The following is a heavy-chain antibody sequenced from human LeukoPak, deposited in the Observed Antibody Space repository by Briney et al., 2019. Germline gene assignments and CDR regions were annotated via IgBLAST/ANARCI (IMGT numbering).Heavy chain of an antibody. V-gene: IGHV3-74*01. CDR1: GFTFSSYW. CDR3: ARVAETIYYGDYGDY. D-gene: IGHD4-17*01. CDR2: INSDGRST. Sequence: GGSLRLSSVASGFTFSSYWMHWVRQAPGEGLLWVSRINSDGRSTSYADSVKGRFTISRDNAKNTLYLQMNSLRAEDTAVYYCARVAETIYYGDYGDYWGQGTLVTVSS. J-gene: IGHJ4*02.